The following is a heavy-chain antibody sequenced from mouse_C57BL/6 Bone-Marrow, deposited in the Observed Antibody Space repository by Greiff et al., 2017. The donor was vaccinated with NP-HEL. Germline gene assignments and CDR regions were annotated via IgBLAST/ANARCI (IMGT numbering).Heavy chain of an antibody. CDR1: GYSITSGYD. J-gene: IGHJ1*03. V-gene: IGHV3-1*01. CDR3: ARGYYDYDPPYWYFDV. Sequence: DVKLVESGPGMVKPSQSLSLTCTVTGYSITSGYDWHWIRHFPGNKLEWMGYISYSGSTNYNPSLKSRISITHDTSKNHFFLKLNSVTTEDTATYYCARGYYDYDPPYWYFDVWGTGTTVTVSS. D-gene: IGHD2-4*01. CDR2: ISYSGST.